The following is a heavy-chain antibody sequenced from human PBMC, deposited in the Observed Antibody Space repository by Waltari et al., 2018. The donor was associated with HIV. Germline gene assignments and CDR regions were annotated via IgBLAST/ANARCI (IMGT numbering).Heavy chain of an antibody. CDR2: ISSDGNNE. CDR3: AKSLFGVVKYQNLFDY. V-gene: IGHV3-30*18. CDR1: GSTFSTDG. D-gene: IGHD3-3*01. J-gene: IGHJ4*02. Sequence: QVQLVESGGGVVHTGGSMRPSCAASGSTFSTDGLHWVRQAPGKGLEWMAFISSDGNNEYYADSVKGRFTVSRDNSRNTLHLLMDSLRVEDTAIYYCAKSLFGVVKYQNLFDYWAQGTLVTVSS.